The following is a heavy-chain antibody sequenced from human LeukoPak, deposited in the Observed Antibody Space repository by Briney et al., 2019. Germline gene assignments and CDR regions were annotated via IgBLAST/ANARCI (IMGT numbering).Heavy chain of an antibody. CDR1: GFTFSSYA. V-gene: IGHV3-23*01. CDR3: ASVVASAGSYHLYLSYFDY. CDR2: ISGSGGST. J-gene: IGHJ4*02. D-gene: IGHD3-10*01. Sequence: GGSLRLSCAASGFTFSSYAMSWVRQAPGNGLEGVSAISGSGGSTYYADSVKGRFTISRDNSKNTLYLQMNSLRAEDTAVYYCASVVASAGSYHLYLSYFDYWGQGTLVTVSS.